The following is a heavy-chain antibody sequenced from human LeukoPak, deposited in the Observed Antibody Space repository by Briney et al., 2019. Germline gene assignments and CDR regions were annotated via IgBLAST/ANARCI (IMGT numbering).Heavy chain of an antibody. Sequence: SETLSLTCAVYGGSFSGHYWSWIRQPPGKGLEWIGEINHSGSTNYNPSLKSRVTISVDTSKNQFSLKLSSVTAADTAVYYCANLAAAGIDYWGQGTLVTVSS. CDR3: ANLAAAGIDY. CDR1: GGSFSGHY. V-gene: IGHV4-34*01. CDR2: INHSGST. J-gene: IGHJ4*02. D-gene: IGHD6-13*01.